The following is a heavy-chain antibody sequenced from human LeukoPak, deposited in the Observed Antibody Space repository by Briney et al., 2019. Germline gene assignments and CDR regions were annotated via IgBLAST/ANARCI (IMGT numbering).Heavy chain of an antibody. J-gene: IGHJ4*02. CDR3: AKDAYSSGWYLGPPTFDY. CDR2: IHTDYSI. CDR1: GFTFSNHN. V-gene: IGHV3-69-1*01. Sequence: GGSLRLSCAASGFTFSNHNMHWVRQAPGKGLEWLSSIHTDYSIYYADSLQGRFTISRDNAKNSLYLQMSSLRAEDTAVYYCAKDAYSSGWYLGPPTFDYWGQGTLVTVSS. D-gene: IGHD6-19*01.